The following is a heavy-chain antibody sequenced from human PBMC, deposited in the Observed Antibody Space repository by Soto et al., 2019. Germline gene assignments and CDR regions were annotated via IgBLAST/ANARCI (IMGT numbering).Heavy chain of an antibody. J-gene: IGHJ4*02. CDR1: GFTFSSYE. D-gene: IGHD3-9*01. CDR3: ARDYYDILTGYPMYYFDY. CDR2: ISSSGSTI. Sequence: GGSLRLSCAASGFTFSSYEMNWVRQAPGKGLEWVSYISSSGSTIYYADSVKGRFTISRDNAKNSLYLQMNSLRAEDTAVYYCARDYYDILTGYPMYYFDYWGKGTLVTVSS. V-gene: IGHV3-48*03.